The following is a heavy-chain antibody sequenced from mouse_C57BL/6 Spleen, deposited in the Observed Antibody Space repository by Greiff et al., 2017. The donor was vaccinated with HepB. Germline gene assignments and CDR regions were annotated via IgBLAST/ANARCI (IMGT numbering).Heavy chain of an antibody. CDR2: IRNKANGYTT. J-gene: IGHJ4*01. CDR1: GFTFTDYY. Sequence: DVQLQESGGGLVQPGGSLSLSCAASGFTFTDYYMSWVRQPPGKALEWLGFIRNKANGYTTEYSASVKGRFTISRDNSQSILYLQMNALRAEDSATYYCARYKGYYAMDYWGQGTSVTVSS. V-gene: IGHV7-3*01. CDR3: ARYKGYYAMDY.